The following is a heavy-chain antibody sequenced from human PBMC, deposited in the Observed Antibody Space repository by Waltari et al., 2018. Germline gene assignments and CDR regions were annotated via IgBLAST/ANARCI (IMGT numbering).Heavy chain of an antibody. V-gene: IGHV1-46*01. CDR2: INPRWCST. J-gene: IGHJ6*02. CDR1: EYTFTSSY. Sequence: QVQLVQSGAEVKKPGASVKISCKTSEYTFTSSYIHWVRQAPGQGLEWMGIINPRWCSTSYEQKFQGRVTMTRDTSTSTVYMELSSLRSEDTAVYYCALDTGALWMDVWGQGTTVTVSS. CDR3: ALDTGALWMDV. D-gene: IGHD2-21*01.